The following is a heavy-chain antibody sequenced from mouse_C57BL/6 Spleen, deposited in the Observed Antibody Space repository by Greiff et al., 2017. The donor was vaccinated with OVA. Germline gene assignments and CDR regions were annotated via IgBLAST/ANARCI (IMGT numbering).Heavy chain of an antibody. J-gene: IGHJ2*01. Sequence: VQLQQSGPELVKPGASVKISCKASGYTFTDYYMNWVKQSHGKSLEWIGDINPNNGGTSYNQKFKGKATLTVDKSSSTAYMELRSLTSEDSAVYYCARSDYYGSPFDYWGQGTTLTVSS. CDR1: GYTFTDYY. V-gene: IGHV1-26*01. CDR2: INPNNGGT. D-gene: IGHD1-1*01. CDR3: ARSDYYGSPFDY.